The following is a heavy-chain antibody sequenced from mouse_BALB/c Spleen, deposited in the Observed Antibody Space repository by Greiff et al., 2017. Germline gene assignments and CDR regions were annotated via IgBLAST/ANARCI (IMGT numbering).Heavy chain of an antibody. CDR2: INPSNGRT. CDR3: ARSYYGSPSWFAD. Sequence: QVQLQQPGAELVKPGASVKLSCKASGYTFTSYWMHWVKQRPGQGLEWIGEINPSNGRTNYNEKFKSKATLTVDKSSSTAYMQLSSLTSEDSAVYYCARSYYGSPSWFADWGQGTLVTVSA. J-gene: IGHJ3*01. V-gene: IGHV1S81*02. CDR1: GYTFTSYW. D-gene: IGHD1-1*01.